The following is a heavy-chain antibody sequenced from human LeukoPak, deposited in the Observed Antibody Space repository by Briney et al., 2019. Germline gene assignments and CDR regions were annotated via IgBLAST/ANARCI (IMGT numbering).Heavy chain of an antibody. V-gene: IGHV3-7*01. D-gene: IGHD3-22*01. CDR2: IKQDGSEK. Sequence: GGSLRLSCAASGFTFSSYWMSWVRQAPGKGLEWVANIKQDGSEKYYVDSVKGRFTISRDNAKNSLYLQMNSLRAEDTAVYYCARDTYYYDSSGYYHAPLDYWGQGTLVTVSS. J-gene: IGHJ4*02. CDR1: GFTFSSYW. CDR3: ARDTYYYDSSGYYHAPLDY.